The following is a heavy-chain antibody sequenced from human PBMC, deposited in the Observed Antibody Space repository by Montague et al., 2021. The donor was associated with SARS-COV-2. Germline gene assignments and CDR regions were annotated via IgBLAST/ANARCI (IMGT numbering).Heavy chain of an antibody. D-gene: IGHD6-13*01. V-gene: IGHV4-39*07. CDR1: GGSISSSSYY. Sequence: SEILSLTCTVSGGSISSSSYYWGWIRQPPGRGLEWIGSIYYSGSTYYXXXLESRVTISVDTSKNQFSLKLSSVTAADTAVYYCARVGRQQLVRLSGMDVWGQGTTVTVSS. CDR3: ARVGRQQLVRLSGMDV. J-gene: IGHJ6*02. CDR2: IYYSGST.